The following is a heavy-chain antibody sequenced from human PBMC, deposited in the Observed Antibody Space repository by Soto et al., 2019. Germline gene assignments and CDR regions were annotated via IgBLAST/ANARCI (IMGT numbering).Heavy chain of an antibody. V-gene: IGHV3-11*01. D-gene: IGHD1-26*01. J-gene: IGHJ3*02. CDR3: ARELSGSYDAFDI. Sequence: GGSLRLSCAASGFTFSDYYMSWIRQAPGKGLEWVSYISSGGGIRFYADAVKGRFTISRDDAKNSLYLQMNSLRAEDTAVYYCARELSGSYDAFDIWGQGTMVTVSS. CDR1: GFTFSDYY. CDR2: ISSGGGIR.